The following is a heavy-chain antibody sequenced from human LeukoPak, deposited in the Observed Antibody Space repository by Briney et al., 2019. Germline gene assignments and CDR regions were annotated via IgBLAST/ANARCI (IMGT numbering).Heavy chain of an antibody. D-gene: IGHD5-12*01. CDR2: INAGNGNT. Sequence: GASVKVSCKASGYTFTGYYMHWVRQAPGQRLEWMGWINAGNGNTKYSQKFQGRVTITRDTSASTAYMELSSLRSEDTAVYYCARTARVDIVATTQDRFAFDYWGQGTLVTVSS. CDR1: GYTFTGYY. J-gene: IGHJ4*02. V-gene: IGHV1-3*01. CDR3: ARTARVDIVATTQDRFAFDY.